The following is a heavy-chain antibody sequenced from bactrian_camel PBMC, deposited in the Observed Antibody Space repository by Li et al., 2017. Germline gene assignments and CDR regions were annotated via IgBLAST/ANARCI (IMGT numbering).Heavy chain of an antibody. CDR1: GVTFKMNS. J-gene: IGHJ4*01. Sequence: QLVESGGGSVQAGGSLRLSCTASGVTFKMNSMGWFRQAPRKEREVVAAIGSDGSIGYAEFVRGRFTISQDNAKNTLFLRMNSLKPEDTAMYYCAKHDGTGDYDYTAWNEYNYWGQGTQVTVS. V-gene: IGHV3S53*01. CDR3: AKHDGTGDYDYTAWNEYNY. D-gene: IGHD2*01. CDR2: IGSDGSI.